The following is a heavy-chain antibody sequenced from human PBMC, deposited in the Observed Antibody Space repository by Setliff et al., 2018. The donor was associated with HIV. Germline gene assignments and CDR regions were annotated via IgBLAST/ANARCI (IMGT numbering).Heavy chain of an antibody. CDR1: GGTFRGFG. CDR3: ATNPEMATINYYYYMDV. J-gene: IGHJ6*03. Sequence: SVKVSCKASGGTFRGFGISWAVQAPGQGLEWMGQIIPIFGTPRYAQKFQGRVTITADESTSTVYMELSSLRSEDTAVYYCATNPEMATINYYYYMDVWGKGTTVTVSS. D-gene: IGHD5-12*01. CDR2: IIPIFGTP. V-gene: IGHV1-69*13.